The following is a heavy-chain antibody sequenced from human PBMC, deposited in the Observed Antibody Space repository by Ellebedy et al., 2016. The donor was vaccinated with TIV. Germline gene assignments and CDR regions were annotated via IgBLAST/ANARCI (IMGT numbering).Heavy chain of an antibody. CDR2: IKQDGSEK. CDR1: GFTFSSYW. J-gene: IGHJ5*02. D-gene: IGHD4-17*01. CDR3: ARLQMTTTFNWFDP. V-gene: IGHV3-7*03. Sequence: GESLRISXSASGFTFSSYWMSCVRHTPGTGLEWVANIKQDGSEKYYVDSVKGRFTISRDNAKNSLYLQMNSLRAEDTAVYYCARLQMTTTFNWFDPWGQGTLVTVSS.